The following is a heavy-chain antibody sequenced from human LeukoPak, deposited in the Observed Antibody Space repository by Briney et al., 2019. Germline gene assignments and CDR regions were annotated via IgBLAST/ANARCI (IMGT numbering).Heavy chain of an antibody. CDR1: GGSLSSYH. V-gene: IGHV4-59*08. CDR2: IYYSGST. D-gene: IGHD2-15*01. CDR3: ARLEGGIVVVVAD. J-gene: IGHJ4*02. Sequence: SETLSLTCTVSGGSLSSYHWRWIRQPPGKGLEWIGYIYYSGSTNYNPSLKSRVTISVDTSKNQFSLKLSSATAADTAVYYCARLEGGIVVVVADWGQGTLVTVSS.